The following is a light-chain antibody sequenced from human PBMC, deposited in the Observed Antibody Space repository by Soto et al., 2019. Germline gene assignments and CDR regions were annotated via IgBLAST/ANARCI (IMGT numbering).Light chain of an antibody. J-gene: IGKJ1*01. CDR2: GAS. CDR3: QQYGSSPQT. V-gene: IGKV3-20*01. CDR1: QSFSSSY. Sequence: EIVLTQSPGTLSLSPGDRATLSCRASQSFSSSYLAWYQQKPGQSPRLLIYGASSRATGIPGRFSGSGSGTDFSLTISRMESEDFAVYYGQQYGSSPQTFGHGTTVDIK.